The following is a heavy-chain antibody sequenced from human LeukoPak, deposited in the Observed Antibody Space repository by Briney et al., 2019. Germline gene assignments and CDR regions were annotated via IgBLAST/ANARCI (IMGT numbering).Heavy chain of an antibody. CDR1: GYTFTGYY. V-gene: IGHV1-2*02. J-gene: IGHJ4*02. CDR2: INPNSGGT. CDR3: ARDGDFWSGHNF. Sequence: ASVKVSCKASGYTFTGYYMHWVRQAPGQGLEWMGWINPNSGGTNYAQKFQGRVTMTSDTSISTAYMELSRLRSDDTAVYYCARDGDFWSGHNFWGQGTLVTVSS. D-gene: IGHD3-3*01.